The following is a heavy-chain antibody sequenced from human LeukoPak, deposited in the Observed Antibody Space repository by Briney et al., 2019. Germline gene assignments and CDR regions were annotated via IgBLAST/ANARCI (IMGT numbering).Heavy chain of an antibody. V-gene: IGHV3-33*08. D-gene: IGHD6-13*01. CDR3: ARTANFAAGYYIDY. J-gene: IGHJ4*02. Sequence: GGSLRLSCAASGLTFDDYGMSWVRHAPGKGLEWVAVIWYDGSNKYYADSVKGRFTISRDNAKNSLYLQMNSLRAEDTAVYYCARTANFAAGYYIDYWGQGTLVTVSS. CDR2: IWYDGSNK. CDR1: GLTFDDYG.